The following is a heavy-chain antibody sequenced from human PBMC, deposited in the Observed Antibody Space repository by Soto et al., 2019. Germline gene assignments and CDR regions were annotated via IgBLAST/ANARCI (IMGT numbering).Heavy chain of an antibody. CDR3: AKSGWVIAVAGTLLFDY. Sequence: EVQLLESGGGLVQPGGSLRLSCAASGFTFSSYAMSWVRQAPGKGLEWVSAISGSGGSTYYADSVKGRFTISRDNSKNTLYLQMNSLRAEDTAVYNCAKSGWVIAVAGTLLFDYWGQGTLVTVSS. J-gene: IGHJ4*02. V-gene: IGHV3-23*01. D-gene: IGHD6-19*01. CDR1: GFTFSSYA. CDR2: ISGSGGST.